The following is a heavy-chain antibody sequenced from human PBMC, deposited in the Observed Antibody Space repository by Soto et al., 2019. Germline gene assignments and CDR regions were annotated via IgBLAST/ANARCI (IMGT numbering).Heavy chain of an antibody. Sequence: SETLSLTCAVQGGSFSGYIWTWIRQPPGKGLQWIGQINHSGSTYYNPSLKSRVTISLFTSNDQFSLELDSVTAADTAVYYCARRSHTNWPAYWGHGTQVTSPQ. J-gene: IGHJ4*01. CDR3: ARRSHTNWPAY. V-gene: IGHV4-34*01. CDR2: INHSGST. D-gene: IGHD2-8*01. CDR1: GGSFSGYI.